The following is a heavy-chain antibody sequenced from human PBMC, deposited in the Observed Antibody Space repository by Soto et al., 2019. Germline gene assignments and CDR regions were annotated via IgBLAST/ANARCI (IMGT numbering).Heavy chain of an antibody. D-gene: IGHD5-18*01. CDR2: VYESGYT. V-gene: IGHV4-31*03. CDR1: GASVSTGAYY. CDR3: VRDLRHTAMVYPWFDP. J-gene: IGHJ5*02. Sequence: SETLSLTCTVSGASVSTGAYYWGWVRQRPGRGLEWIGYVYESGYTYYNMSLKSRLTISLDRSNNQFSLDLTSVTAADTAVYYCVRDLRHTAMVYPWFDPWGQGTLVTVSS.